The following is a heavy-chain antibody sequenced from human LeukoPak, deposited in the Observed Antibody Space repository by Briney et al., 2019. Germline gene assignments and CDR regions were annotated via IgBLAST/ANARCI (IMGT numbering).Heavy chain of an antibody. D-gene: IGHD2-21*01. CDR1: GFTFSSYA. CDR2: ISGSGGST. V-gene: IGHV3-23*01. J-gene: IGHJ2*01. CDR3: AKDMAGDRAHWYFDL. Sequence: PGGSLRLSCAASGFTFSSYAMSWVRQAPGKGLEWVSAISGSGGSTYYADSVKGRFTISRDNSKNTLYLQMNSLRAENTAVYYCAKDMAGDRAHWYFDLWGRGTLVTVSS.